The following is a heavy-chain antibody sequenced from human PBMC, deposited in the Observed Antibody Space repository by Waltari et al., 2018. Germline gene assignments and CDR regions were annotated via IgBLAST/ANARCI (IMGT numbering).Heavy chain of an antibody. J-gene: IGHJ5*02. Sequence: QVQLQESGPGLVKPSQTLSLTCTVSGGSISSGSYYWSWIRQSAGKGLEWIGRMYTSGSANYSPSLKSRVTISVETSKNQFSLKLSSVTAADTAVYYCAREGIYSSATDARFDPWGQGTLVTVSS. V-gene: IGHV4-61*02. CDR2: MYTSGSA. CDR1: GGSISSGSYY. CDR3: AREGIYSSATDARFDP. D-gene: IGHD6-25*01.